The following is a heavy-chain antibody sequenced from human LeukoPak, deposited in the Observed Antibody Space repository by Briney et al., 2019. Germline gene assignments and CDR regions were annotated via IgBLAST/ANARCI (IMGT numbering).Heavy chain of an antibody. V-gene: IGHV3-30*03. Sequence: TGGSLRLSCAASGFTFSSYGMHWVRQAPGKGLEWVAVISYDGSNKYYADSVKGRFTISRDNSKNTLYLQMNSLRAEDTAVYYCARGARKGDDYGGFFDYWGQGTLVTVSS. D-gene: IGHD4-23*01. CDR1: GFTFSSYG. J-gene: IGHJ4*02. CDR2: ISYDGSNK. CDR3: ARGARKGDDYGGFFDY.